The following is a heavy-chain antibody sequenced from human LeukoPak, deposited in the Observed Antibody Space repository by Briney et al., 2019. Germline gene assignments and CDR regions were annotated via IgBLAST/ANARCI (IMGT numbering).Heavy chain of an antibody. Sequence: GGSLRLSCAASGFIVSNKYMSWVRQAPGKGLEWVSVIYSGGSTYYADSVKGRFTISRDNSKNTLYLQMNSLKAEDTAVYYCARDAISGSYGMDVWGQGTTVTVSS. J-gene: IGHJ6*02. V-gene: IGHV3-66*01. D-gene: IGHD3-10*01. CDR3: ARDAISGSYGMDV. CDR1: GFIVSNKY. CDR2: IYSGGST.